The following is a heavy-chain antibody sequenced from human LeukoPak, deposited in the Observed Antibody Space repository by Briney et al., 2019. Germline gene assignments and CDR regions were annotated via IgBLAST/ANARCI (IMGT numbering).Heavy chain of an antibody. CDR3: ALRGTVRVY. V-gene: IGHV3-7*03. D-gene: IGHD1-1*01. CDR2: IKQDGSEK. J-gene: IGHJ4*02. Sequence: GGSLRLSCAAPGFTFSSYWMSWVRQAPGKGLEWVANIKQDGSEKYYVDSVKGRFTISRDNAKNSLYLQMNSLRAEDTAVYYCALRGTVRVYWGQGTLVTVSS. CDR1: GFTFSSYW.